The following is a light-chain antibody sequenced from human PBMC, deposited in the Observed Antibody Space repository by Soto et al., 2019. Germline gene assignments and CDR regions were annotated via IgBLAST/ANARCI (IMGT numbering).Light chain of an antibody. CDR3: SSYTSMTTLV. CDR2: EVS. J-gene: IGLJ1*01. Sequence: QSALTQPASVSGSLGQSITISCSGTTSDVGGYNFVSWYQHHPGKAPKIIIFEVSDRPSGVSNRFSGSKSGSTASLTISGLQSADEADYYCSSYTSMTTLVFGTGTKLTVL. V-gene: IGLV2-14*01. CDR1: TSDVGGYNF.